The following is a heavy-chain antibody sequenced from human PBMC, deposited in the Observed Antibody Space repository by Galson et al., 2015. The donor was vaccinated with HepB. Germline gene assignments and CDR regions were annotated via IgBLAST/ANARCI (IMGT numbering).Heavy chain of an antibody. D-gene: IGHD1-26*01. CDR3: ARESWGSYFPPDY. CDR1: GFTFSSYW. V-gene: IGHV3-74*01. J-gene: IGHJ4*02. CDR2: INSDGSST. Sequence: SLRLSCAASGFTFSSYWMHWVRQAPGKGLVWVSRINSDGSSTSYADSVKGRFTISRDNAKNTLYLQMNSLRAEDTAVYYCARESWGSYFPPDYWGQGTLVTVSS.